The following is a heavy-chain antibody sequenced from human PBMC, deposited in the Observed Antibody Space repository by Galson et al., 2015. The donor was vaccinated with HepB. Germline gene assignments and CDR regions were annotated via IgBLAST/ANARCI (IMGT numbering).Heavy chain of an antibody. Sequence: SVKVSCKASGYTFTSYYMHWVRQAPGQGLEWMGIINPSGGSTSYAQKFQGRVTMTRDTSTSTVYMELSSLRSEDTAVYYCARGVIAAAGTKSATFGYWGQGTLVTVSS. CDR1: GYTFTSYY. D-gene: IGHD6-13*01. CDR3: ARGVIAAAGTKSATFGY. J-gene: IGHJ4*02. V-gene: IGHV1-46*01. CDR2: INPSGGST.